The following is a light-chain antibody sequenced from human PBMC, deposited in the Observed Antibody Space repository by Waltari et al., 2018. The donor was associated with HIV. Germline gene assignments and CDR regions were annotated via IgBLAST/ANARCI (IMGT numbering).Light chain of an antibody. CDR1: QNIGIN. Sequence: ERVMTQSPATLSVSPGERATLSCRASQNIGINLAWYQQKTGQAPRLLIYGASTRATGIPARFSGSGSGTEFTLTISSLQSEDFGVYYCQQYNKWPPWTFGQGTKVDVK. CDR3: QQYNKWPPWT. V-gene: IGKV3-15*01. CDR2: GAS. J-gene: IGKJ1*01.